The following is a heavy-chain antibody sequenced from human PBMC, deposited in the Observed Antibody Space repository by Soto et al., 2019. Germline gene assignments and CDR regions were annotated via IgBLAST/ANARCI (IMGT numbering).Heavy chain of an antibody. CDR2: ISYDGSNK. CDR1: GFTFSSYG. J-gene: IGHJ4*02. CDR3: AKDRGVGLIDY. D-gene: IGHD1-26*01. V-gene: IGHV3-30*18. Sequence: GGSLRLSCAASGFTFSSYGMHWVRQAPGKGLEWVAVISYDGSNKYYADSVKGRFTISRDNSKNTLYLQMNSLRAEDTAVYYCAKDRGVGLIDYWGQGTLVTVSS.